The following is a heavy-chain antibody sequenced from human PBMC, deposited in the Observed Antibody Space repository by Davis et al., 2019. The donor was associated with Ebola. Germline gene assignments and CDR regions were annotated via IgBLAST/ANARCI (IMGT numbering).Heavy chain of an antibody. CDR1: GFTFSSYW. V-gene: IGHV3-73*01. CDR2: IRSKANSYAT. D-gene: IGHD3-10*02. CDR3: ICSQQPFDY. J-gene: IGHJ4*02. Sequence: GESLKISCAASGFTFSSYWMHWVRQASGKGLEWVGRIRSKANSYATAYAASVKGRFTISRDDSKNTAYLQMNSLKTEDTAVYYCICSQQPFDYWGQGTLVTVSS.